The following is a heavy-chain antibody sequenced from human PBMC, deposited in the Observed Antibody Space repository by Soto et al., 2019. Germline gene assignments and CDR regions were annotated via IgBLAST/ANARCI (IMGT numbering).Heavy chain of an antibody. CDR1: GGTFSSYA. J-gene: IGHJ6*02. D-gene: IGHD2-8*02. CDR2: IIPIFGTA. V-gene: IGHV1-69*13. CDR3: ARKNFQPPGYYCGMDV. Sequence: SVKVSCKASGGTFSSYAISWVRQAPGQGLEWMGGIIPIFGTANYAQKFQGRVTITADESTSTAYMELSSLRSEDTAVYYCARKNFQPPGYYCGMDVWGQGTTVTVSS.